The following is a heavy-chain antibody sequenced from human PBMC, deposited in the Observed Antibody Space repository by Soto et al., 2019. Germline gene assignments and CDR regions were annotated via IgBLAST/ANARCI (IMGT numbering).Heavy chain of an antibody. CDR1: GFTLSSYY. CDR3: ARPVNQHGGFVFDH. J-gene: IGHJ4*02. CDR2: ITPTSNYA. D-gene: IGHD2-2*01. V-gene: IGHV3-11*06. Sequence: QVQLVESGGGLVKPGGSLRLSCTTSGFTLSSYYMGWVRQAPGKGLEWISFITPTSNYASYADSVKGRFNISRDNAKYSLFLQMSSLRVEDTAIYFWARPVNQHGGFVFDHWGQGSLVTVSS.